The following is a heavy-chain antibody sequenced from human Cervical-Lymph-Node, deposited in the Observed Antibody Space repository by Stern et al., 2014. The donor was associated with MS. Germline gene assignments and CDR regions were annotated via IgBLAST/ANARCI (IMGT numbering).Heavy chain of an antibody. CDR3: ATQVVSGVDY. CDR1: GFAFSTYW. J-gene: IGHJ4*02. Sequence: EVQLVESGGGLVQPGGSLRLSCAASGFAFSTYWMYWVRQTSGKGLVWFSRIDRDGSSTSYADSVKGRFTASRDNAKNTLYLQMNSLRAEDTAVYYCATQVVSGVDYWGQGTLVTVSS. D-gene: IGHD3-22*01. V-gene: IGHV3-74*02. CDR2: IDRDGSST.